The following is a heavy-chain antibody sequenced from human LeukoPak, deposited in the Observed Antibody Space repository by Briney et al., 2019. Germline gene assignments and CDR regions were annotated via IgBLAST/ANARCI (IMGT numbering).Heavy chain of an antibody. CDR3: ARYSSSWYYFDY. V-gene: IGHV4-61*02. CDR1: GGSISSSSYY. D-gene: IGHD6-13*01. J-gene: IGHJ4*02. CDR2: IYTSGST. Sequence: SETLSLTCTVSGGSISSSSYYWGWIRQPAGKGLEWIGRIYTSGSTNYNPPLKGRVTISVDTSKNQFSLKLSSVTAADTAVYYCARYSSSWYYFDYWSQGTLVTVSS.